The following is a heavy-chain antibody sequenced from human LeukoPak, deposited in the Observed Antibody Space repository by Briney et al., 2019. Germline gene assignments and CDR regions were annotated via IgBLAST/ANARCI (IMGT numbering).Heavy chain of an antibody. Sequence: GASVKVSCKASGGTFSSYAISWVRQAPGQGLEWMGGIIPIFGTANYAQKFQGRVTITADESTSTAYMELRSLRSEDTAVYYCARDQWELPRDYYGMDVWGQGTTVTVSS. CDR2: IIPIFGTA. CDR3: ARDQWELPRDYYGMDV. J-gene: IGHJ6*02. D-gene: IGHD1-26*01. V-gene: IGHV1-69*13. CDR1: GGTFSSYA.